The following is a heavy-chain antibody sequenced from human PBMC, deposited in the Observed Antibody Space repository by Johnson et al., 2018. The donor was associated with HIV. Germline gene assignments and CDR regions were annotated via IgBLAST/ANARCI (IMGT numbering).Heavy chain of an antibody. CDR2: IKTKTEGGTT. CDR3: TSGDCSGGSCHAFDI. J-gene: IGHJ3*02. CDR1: GFTFSDVW. V-gene: IGHV3-15*01. Sequence: EQLVESGGGLVKPGGSLRLSCAASGFTFSDVWMTWVRQAPGRGLEWLGRIKTKTEGGTTDYAAPVKGRFTISRDDSINTVYLQMNSLKSEDMAVYYCTSGDCSGGSCHAFDIWGQGTMVTVSS. D-gene: IGHD2-15*01.